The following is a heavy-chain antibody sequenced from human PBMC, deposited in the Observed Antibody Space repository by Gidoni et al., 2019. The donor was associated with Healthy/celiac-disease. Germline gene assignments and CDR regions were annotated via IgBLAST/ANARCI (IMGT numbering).Heavy chain of an antibody. V-gene: IGHV3-15*07. CDR1: GVTVSNAW. D-gene: IGHD2-21*01. J-gene: IGHJ3*02. CDR2: IKSKTAGGST. Sequence: EGQLVESGGGLVKPGGPLRLSGAASGVTVSNAWMNWVRQAPGKGLEWVGRIKSKTAGGSTDYAAPVKGRFTISRDDSKNTLSLPMTSLKTEDTAVYSCTTRVVLGIDAFDIWGQGTMVTVSS. CDR3: TTRVVLGIDAFDI.